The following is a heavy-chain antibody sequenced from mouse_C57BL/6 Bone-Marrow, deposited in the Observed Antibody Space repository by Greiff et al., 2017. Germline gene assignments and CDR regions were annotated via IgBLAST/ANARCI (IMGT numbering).Heavy chain of an antibody. Sequence: EVQLQQSGAELVKPGASVKLSCTASGFNIKDYYMHWVKQRTEQGLEWIGRIDPEDGETKYAPKFPGKATITADTSSNTAYLQLSSLTSEDTAVYYCARGEGYDDIDYWGQGTTLTVSS. J-gene: IGHJ2*01. CDR2: IDPEDGET. CDR1: GFNIKDYY. D-gene: IGHD2-2*01. V-gene: IGHV14-2*01. CDR3: ARGEGYDDIDY.